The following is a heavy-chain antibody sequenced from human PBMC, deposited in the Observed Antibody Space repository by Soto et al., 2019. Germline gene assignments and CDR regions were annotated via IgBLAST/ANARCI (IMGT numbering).Heavy chain of an antibody. D-gene: IGHD2-2*01. CDR3: ARGSVVLPAASDAFDI. CDR1: GFTFNNYA. J-gene: IGHJ3*02. CDR2: ISGNSGST. V-gene: IGHV3-23*01. Sequence: GGSLRLSCAASGFTFNNYAMNWVRQAPGKGLEWVSSISGNSGSTYYADSVKGRFTISRDNSKNTLYLQMSSLRAEDTAVYFCARGSVVLPAASDAFDIWGQGTMVTVSS.